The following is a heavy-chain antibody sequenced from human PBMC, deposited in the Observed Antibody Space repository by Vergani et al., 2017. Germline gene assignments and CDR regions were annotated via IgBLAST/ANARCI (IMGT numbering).Heavy chain of an antibody. D-gene: IGHD3-9*01. CDR1: GFTFRNYW. J-gene: IGHJ5*02. CDR2: IKEDGSEK. Sequence: EVQLVESGGGLVQPGGSLRLSCAASGFTFRNYWMNWVRQAPGKGLEWVANIKEDGSEKYYVDSVKGRFTISRDNAKNSLYLQMNSLRVEDTAVYYCARFSAVLRFFDSDPGGGWFDPWRQGTLVTVSS. CDR3: ARFSAVLRFFDSDPGGGWFDP. V-gene: IGHV3-7*01.